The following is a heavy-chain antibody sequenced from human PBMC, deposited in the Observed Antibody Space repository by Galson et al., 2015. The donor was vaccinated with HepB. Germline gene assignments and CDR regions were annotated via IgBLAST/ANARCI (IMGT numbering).Heavy chain of an antibody. CDR3: ARLDGRLGGYGD. Sequence: SLRLSCAASGFTFNIYDMHWVRQTTEKGLEWVSAIGTAGDTYYPGSVKGRFTISRENAKNSLYLQMNSLRAGDTAVYYCARLDGRLGGYGDWGQGTLVTVSS. D-gene: IGHD6-13*01. J-gene: IGHJ4*02. CDR1: GFTFNIYD. V-gene: IGHV3-13*01. CDR2: IGTAGDT.